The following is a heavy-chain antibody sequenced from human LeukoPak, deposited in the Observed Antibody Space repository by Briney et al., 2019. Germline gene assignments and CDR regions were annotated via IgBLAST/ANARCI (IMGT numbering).Heavy chain of an antibody. J-gene: IGHJ4*02. CDR2: IYTGGST. CDR3: ARDGDSGSDY. D-gene: IGHD5-12*01. CDR1: GGSISSGSYY. V-gene: IGHV4-61*02. Sequence: PSQTLSLTCTVSGGSISSGSYYWSWIRQPAGKGLEWIGRIYTGGSTNYNPSLKSRVTISVDTSKNQFSLKLSSVTAADTAVYYCARDGDSGSDYWGQGTLVTISS.